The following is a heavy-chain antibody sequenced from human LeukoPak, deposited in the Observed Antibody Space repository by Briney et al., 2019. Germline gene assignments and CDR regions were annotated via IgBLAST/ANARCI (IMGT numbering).Heavy chain of an antibody. CDR1: GGSIRSDF. CDR2: IFYSGST. CDR3: ARQAFCTGSRCNPFDY. Sequence: SETLSLTCTVSGGSIRSDFWSWLRQPPGKGLEWIGYIFYSGSTSYSPSLKSRVTISVDTSKNQFSLKLSSVTAADTAVYYCARQAFCTGSRCNPFDYWGQGTLVTVSS. V-gene: IGHV4-59*01. D-gene: IGHD3/OR15-3a*01. J-gene: IGHJ4*02.